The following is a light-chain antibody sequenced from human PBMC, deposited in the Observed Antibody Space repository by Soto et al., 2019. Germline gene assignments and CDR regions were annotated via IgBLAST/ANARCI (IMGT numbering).Light chain of an antibody. CDR1: QSIRSY. J-gene: IGKJ1*01. CDR3: QQSYSRPRT. Sequence: DIQMTQSPSSLSAPVRDRVTITCRASQSIRSYLNWYQQKPGKAPKLLIYAASSLQSGIPSRFSGSGSETDFTLTISSLQPEDFAIYYCQQSYSRPRTFGQGTKVDIK. V-gene: IGKV1-39*01. CDR2: AAS.